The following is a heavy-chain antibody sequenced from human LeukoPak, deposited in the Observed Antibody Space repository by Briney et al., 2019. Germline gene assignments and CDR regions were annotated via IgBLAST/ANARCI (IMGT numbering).Heavy chain of an antibody. Sequence: GGSLRLSCAASGFTFSSYWMSWVRQAPGKGLEWVANIKEDGSEKYYVDSVKGRFTISRDNAKNSLYLQMNSLRAEDTAVYYCARDVQAVWGVISRCFDPWGQGTLVTVSS. J-gene: IGHJ5*02. CDR3: ARDVQAVWGVISRCFDP. V-gene: IGHV3-7*01. D-gene: IGHD3-10*01. CDR2: IKEDGSEK. CDR1: GFTFSSYW.